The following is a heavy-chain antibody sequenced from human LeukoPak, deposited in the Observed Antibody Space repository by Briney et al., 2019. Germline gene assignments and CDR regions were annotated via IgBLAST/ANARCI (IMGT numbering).Heavy chain of an antibody. CDR2: IKWNGGST. CDR1: GFTFYDYA. D-gene: IGHD3-22*01. V-gene: IGHV3-20*04. J-gene: IGHJ4*02. CDR3: ARVSDSSGYYPIDY. Sequence: GGSLRLSCAASGFTFYDYAMSWVRQAPGKGLEWVSGIKWNGGSTGYADSVKGRFTISRDNAKNSLYLQMNSLRAEDTALYYCARVSDSSGYYPIDYWGQGTLVTVSS.